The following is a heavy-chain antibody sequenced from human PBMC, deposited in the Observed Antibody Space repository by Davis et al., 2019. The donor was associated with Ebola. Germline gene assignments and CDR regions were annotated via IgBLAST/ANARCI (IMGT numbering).Heavy chain of an antibody. V-gene: IGHV5-51*01. CDR3: ALRDMATTFAS. CDR1: GYTFSTYW. Sequence: GESLKISCTGSGYTFSTYWIGWVRQMPGKGLEWMGSIYPGDSDPRYSPSFQGRVTISADKSIRTAYLLWSSLKASDTAIYYCALRDMATTFASWGQGTLVTVSS. J-gene: IGHJ4*02. CDR2: IYPGDSDP. D-gene: IGHD5-24*01.